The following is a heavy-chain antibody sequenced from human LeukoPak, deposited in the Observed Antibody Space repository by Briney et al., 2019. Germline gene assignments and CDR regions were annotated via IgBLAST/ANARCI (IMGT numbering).Heavy chain of an antibody. J-gene: IGHJ4*02. CDR1: GGSINNYY. Sequence: SETLSLTCTVSGGSINNYYWSWIRQPPGRGLEWIGYIYYTGNTNYNPSLKSRVTISVDTSKNQFPLKLSSVTAADTAVYYCASTVITRRLNFDYWGQGTLVTVSS. V-gene: IGHV4-59*01. CDR3: ASTVITRRLNFDY. D-gene: IGHD3-16*01. CDR2: IYYTGNT.